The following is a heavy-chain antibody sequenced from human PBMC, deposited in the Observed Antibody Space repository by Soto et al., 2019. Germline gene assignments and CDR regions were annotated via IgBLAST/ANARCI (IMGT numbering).Heavy chain of an antibody. Sequence: QVQLQESGPGLVKPSQTLSLTCTVSGGSISSGGYYWSWIRQHPGKGLEWVGYLYYSGSTYNNPSLRSRVTISVDTSKNQFSLKLTSVTAADTAVYYCARDREGRDGYNYGFDYWGQGTLVTVSS. CDR3: ARDREGRDGYNYGFDY. D-gene: IGHD5-12*01. J-gene: IGHJ4*02. V-gene: IGHV4-31*03. CDR2: LYYSGST. CDR1: GGSISSGGYY.